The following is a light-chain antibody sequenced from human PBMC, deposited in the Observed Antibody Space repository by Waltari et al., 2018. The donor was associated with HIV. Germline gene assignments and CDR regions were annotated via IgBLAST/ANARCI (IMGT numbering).Light chain of an antibody. CDR2: DVS. CDR3: SSYTSSSTLHV. Sequence: PGQSITISCTGTSSDVGGYNYVSWYQQHPGKAPKLMIYDVSNRPSGVSNRFSGSKSGNTASLTISGLQAEDEADYYCSSYTSSSTLHVFGTGTKVTVL. CDR1: SSDVGGYNY. V-gene: IGLV2-14*03. J-gene: IGLJ1*01.